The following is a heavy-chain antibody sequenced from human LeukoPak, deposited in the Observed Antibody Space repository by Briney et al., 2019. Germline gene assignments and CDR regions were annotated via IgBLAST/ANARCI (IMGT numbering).Heavy chain of an antibody. J-gene: IGHJ6*03. CDR3: ARVPAYGSGSYYQIYYYYYMDV. CDR2: INWNGGST. V-gene: IGHV3-20*04. CDR1: GFTFDDYG. Sequence: PGGSLRLSCAASGFTFDDYGMSWVRQAPGKGLEWVSGINWNGGSTGYADSVKGRFTISRDNAKNSLYLQMNSLRAEDTALYYCARVPAYGSGSYYQIYYYYYMDVWGKGTTVTVSS. D-gene: IGHD3-10*01.